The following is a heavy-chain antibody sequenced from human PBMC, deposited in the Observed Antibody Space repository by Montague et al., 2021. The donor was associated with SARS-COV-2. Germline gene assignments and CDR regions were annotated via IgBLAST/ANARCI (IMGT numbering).Heavy chain of an antibody. CDR2: IYEGGST. CDR1: GVSISSGDYS. Sequence: TLSLTCTVSGVSISSGDYSWNWNRQSPGQGLEWIGFIYEGGSTLYNPSLQSRITMSVDRSKNQFSLRLNSVTAADTAVYDCDRKIIAYTVDVWGHGTTVTVSS. V-gene: IGHV4-30-2*06. CDR3: DRKIIAYTVDV. J-gene: IGHJ3*01. D-gene: IGHD2-21*01.